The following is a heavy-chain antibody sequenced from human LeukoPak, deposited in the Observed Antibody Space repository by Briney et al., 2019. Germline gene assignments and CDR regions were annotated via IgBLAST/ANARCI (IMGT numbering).Heavy chain of an antibody. CDR3: AKGVSWAYYDILTGYSQSYYFDY. J-gene: IGHJ4*02. Sequence: GGSLRLSCAASGFTFSSYGMHWVRQAPGKGLEWVAFIRYDGSNKYYADSVKGRFTISRDNAKNSLYLQMNSLRAEDTAVYYCAKGVSWAYYDILTGYSQSYYFDYWGQGTLVTVSS. CDR2: IRYDGSNK. CDR1: GFTFSSYG. V-gene: IGHV3-30*02. D-gene: IGHD3-9*01.